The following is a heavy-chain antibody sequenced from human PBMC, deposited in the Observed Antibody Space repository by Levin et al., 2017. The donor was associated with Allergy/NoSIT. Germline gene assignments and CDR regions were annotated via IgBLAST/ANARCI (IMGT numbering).Heavy chain of an antibody. V-gene: IGHV3-30*18. CDR3: GKDLEYGSGGSCY. D-gene: IGHD2-15*01. Sequence: GGSLRLSCAASGFTFSSYGMHWVRQAPGKGLEWVAVISYDGSNKYYADSVKGRFTISRDNSKNTLYLQMNSLRAEDTAVYYCGKDLEYGSGGSCYFGQGTLVTVSS. J-gene: IGHJ4*02. CDR2: ISYDGSNK. CDR1: GFTFSSYG.